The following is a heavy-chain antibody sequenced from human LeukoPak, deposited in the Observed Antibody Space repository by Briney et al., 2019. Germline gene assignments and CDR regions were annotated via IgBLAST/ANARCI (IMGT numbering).Heavy chain of an antibody. J-gene: IGHJ4*02. D-gene: IGHD3-10*01. CDR3: ARVEPGTYYNPFDY. CDR2: IYYSGST. CDR1: GGSISSSSYY. V-gene: IGHV4-39*07. Sequence: PSETLSLTCTVSGGSISSSSYYWGWIRQPPGKGLEWIGNIYYSGSTYYNPSLKSRVTISVDTSKNQFSLKLSSVTAADTAVYYCARVEPGTYYNPFDYWGQGTLVTVSS.